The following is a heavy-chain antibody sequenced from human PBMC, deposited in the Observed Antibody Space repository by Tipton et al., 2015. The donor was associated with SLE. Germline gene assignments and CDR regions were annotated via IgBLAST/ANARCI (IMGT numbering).Heavy chain of an antibody. Sequence: LRLSCAASGFTFSSYEMNWVRQAPGKGLEWVGTVYYTGNTFYNPSLKSRVTILVDTSKNQFSLKLSSVTAADTAVYYCARDEYRYDATGYHLLGYFDYWGQGTLVTVSS. CDR2: VYYTGNT. J-gene: IGHJ4*02. V-gene: IGHV4-39*07. CDR3: ARDEYRYDATGYHLLGYFDY. CDR1: GFTFSSYE. D-gene: IGHD3-22*01.